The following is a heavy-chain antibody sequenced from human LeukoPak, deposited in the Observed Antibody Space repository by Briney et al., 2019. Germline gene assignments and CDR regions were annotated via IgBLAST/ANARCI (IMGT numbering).Heavy chain of an antibody. J-gene: IGHJ4*02. CDR3: ATVNDFWSGFGF. V-gene: IGHV1-24*01. D-gene: IGHD3-3*01. CDR1: GYTLTELS. CDR2: FDPEDGET. Sequence: ASVKVSCKVSGYTLTELSMHWVRQAPGKGLEWMGGFDPEDGETIYAQKFQGRVTMTEDTSTDTAYMELSSLRSGDTAVYYCATVNDFWSGFGFWGQGTLVTVSS.